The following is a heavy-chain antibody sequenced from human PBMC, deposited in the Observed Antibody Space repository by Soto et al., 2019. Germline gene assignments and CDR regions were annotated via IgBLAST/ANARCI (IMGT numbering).Heavy chain of an antibody. J-gene: IGHJ3*02. Sequence: SETLSLTCAVYGGSFSGYCWSWIRQPPGKGLEWIGEINHSGSTNYNPSLKSRVTISVDTSKNQFSLKLSSVTAADTAVYYCAREASLRYCSGGSCDDAFDIWGQGTMLTVSS. D-gene: IGHD2-15*01. CDR3: AREASLRYCSGGSCDDAFDI. CDR2: INHSGST. CDR1: GGSFSGYC. V-gene: IGHV4-34*01.